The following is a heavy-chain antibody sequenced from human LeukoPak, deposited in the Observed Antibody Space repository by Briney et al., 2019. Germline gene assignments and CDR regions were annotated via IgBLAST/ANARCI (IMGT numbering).Heavy chain of an antibody. D-gene: IGHD2-15*01. Sequence: GRSLRLSCAASGFTFSSYAMHWVRQAPGKGLEWVAGISYDGSNKYYADSVKGRFTISRDNAKNSLYLQMNSLRAEDTALYYCAKDLSYCSGGSCYSNWGQGTLVTVSS. CDR3: AKDLSYCSGGSCYSN. CDR1: GFTFSSYA. V-gene: IGHV3-30*18. J-gene: IGHJ4*02. CDR2: ISYDGSNK.